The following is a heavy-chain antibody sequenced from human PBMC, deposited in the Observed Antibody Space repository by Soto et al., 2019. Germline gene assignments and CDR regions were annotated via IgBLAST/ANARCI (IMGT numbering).Heavy chain of an antibody. CDR3: AKDRALTHWFDP. CDR1: GFTFSSYA. CDR2: ISGSGGST. J-gene: IGHJ5*02. D-gene: IGHD3-10*01. Sequence: EVQLLESGGGLVQPGGSLRLSCAASGFTFSSYAMSWVRQAPGKGLEWVSAISGSGGSTYYADSVKGRLTITRDNSKNTLYLQMNSLRAEDTAVYYCAKDRALTHWFDPWCQGTLVTVAS. V-gene: IGHV3-23*01.